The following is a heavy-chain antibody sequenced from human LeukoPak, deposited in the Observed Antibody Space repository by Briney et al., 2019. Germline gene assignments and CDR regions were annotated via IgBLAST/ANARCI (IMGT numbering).Heavy chain of an antibody. V-gene: IGHV4-34*01. D-gene: IGHD1-26*01. J-gene: IGHJ6*02. CDR3: REERRRTSGSYGMYDYYGMDV. CDR2: INHSGST. CDR1: GGSFSGYY. Sequence: PSETLSLNCAVYGGSFSGYYWSWIRQPPGRGLEWIGEINHSGSTNYNPSLKSRVTISVDTSKNQFSLSLSSVTAADTAVYYCREERRRTSGSYGMYDYYGMDVWGQGTTVTVSS.